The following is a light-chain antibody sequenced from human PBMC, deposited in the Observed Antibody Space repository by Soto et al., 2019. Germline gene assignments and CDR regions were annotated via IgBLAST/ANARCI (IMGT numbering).Light chain of an antibody. CDR2: KAS. J-gene: IGKJ4*01. CDR3: QQYNSYSPEGLT. Sequence: DIQLTQSPSTLSASVGDTVTVTCRARQSVSGWLAWYQQKPGEAPKLLIYKASTLKSGVPSRFSGSGSGTEFTLTISSLQPDDFATYFCQQYNSYSPEGLTFGGGTKVDIK. CDR1: QSVSGW. V-gene: IGKV1-5*03.